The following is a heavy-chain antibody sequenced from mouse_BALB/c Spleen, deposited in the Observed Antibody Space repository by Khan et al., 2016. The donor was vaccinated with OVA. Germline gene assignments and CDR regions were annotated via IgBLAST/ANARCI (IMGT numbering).Heavy chain of an antibody. V-gene: IGHV3-2*02. D-gene: IGHD4-1*01. CDR1: GYSITSDYA. Sequence: EVQLVESGPGLVKPSQSLSLTCTVTGYSITSDYAWNWIRQFPGNKLEWMGYISYSGSTTYNPSLKSRISITRDTSKDQFFLQLKSVTSEDTATYYCASGLGRYYAVDYWGQGTSGTVSS. CDR3: ASGLGRYYAVDY. CDR2: ISYSGST. J-gene: IGHJ4*01.